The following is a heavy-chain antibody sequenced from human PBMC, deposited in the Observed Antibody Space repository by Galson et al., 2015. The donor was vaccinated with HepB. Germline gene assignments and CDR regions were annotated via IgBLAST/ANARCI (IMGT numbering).Heavy chain of an antibody. J-gene: IGHJ4*02. CDR2: IWYHGRDQ. D-gene: IGHD3-22*01. CDR3: ARDGDTSGHYGIFDY. CDR1: GFTFSSYG. Sequence: SLRLSCAASGFTFSSYGIHWVRQAPGKGLEXXSVIWYHGRDQYYADSVTGRFTVSRDQSKNTVYLQMNSLRAEDTGLYFCARDGDTSGHYGIFDYWGQGALVTVSS. V-gene: IGHV3-33*01.